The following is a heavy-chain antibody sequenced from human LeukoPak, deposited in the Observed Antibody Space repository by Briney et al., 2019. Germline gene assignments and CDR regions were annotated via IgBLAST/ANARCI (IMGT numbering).Heavy chain of an antibody. CDR1: GITFTNYA. CDR3: AKEGLLAYFDY. CDR2: ISPSGGNT. V-gene: IGHV3-23*01. Sequence: GGSLRLSCAASGITFTNYAMTWVRQAPGKGLEWASAISPSGGNTDYAHSVKGRFTISRDNSKNTLYLQMNSLRAEDTAVYYCAKEGLLAYFDYWGQGTLVTVSS. J-gene: IGHJ4*02.